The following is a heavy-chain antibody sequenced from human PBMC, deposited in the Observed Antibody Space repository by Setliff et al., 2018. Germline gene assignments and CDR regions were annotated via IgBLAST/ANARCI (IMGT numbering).Heavy chain of an antibody. Sequence: ASVKVSCKASGYTFTSYGISWVRQAPGQGLEWMGWISAYNGNTNYAQKFQGRVTITTDESTSTAYMELSSLRSEDTAVYYCAGLSTRVTYWGQGTLVTVSS. V-gene: IGHV1-18*01. CDR3: AGLSTRVTY. CDR1: GYTFTSYG. CDR2: ISAYNGNT. J-gene: IGHJ4*02.